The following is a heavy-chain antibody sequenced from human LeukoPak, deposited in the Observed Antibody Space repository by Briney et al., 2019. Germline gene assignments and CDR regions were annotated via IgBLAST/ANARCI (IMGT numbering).Heavy chain of an antibody. J-gene: IGHJ4*02. D-gene: IGHD4-17*01. V-gene: IGHV3-23*01. Sequence: GGSLRLSCAASGFSFRNYAMSWVRQAPGKGLEWVSSISDSGGATYYADSVRGRFTISRDNSRNTLYLQLNSLGADDTAVYYCAKIAPWGAVTTTDGFDYWGQGTLVTVSS. CDR2: ISDSGGAT. CDR1: GFSFRNYA. CDR3: AKIAPWGAVTTTDGFDY.